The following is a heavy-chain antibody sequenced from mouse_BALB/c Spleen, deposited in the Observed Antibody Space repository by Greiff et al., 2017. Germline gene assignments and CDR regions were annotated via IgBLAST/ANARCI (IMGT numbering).Heavy chain of an antibody. CDR3: TREADYYAMDY. V-gene: IGHV5-6-4*01. Sequence: DVMLVESGGGLVKPGGSLKLSCAASGFTFSSYTMSWVRQTPEKRLEWVATISSGGSYTYYPDSVKGRFTISRDNAKNTLYLQMSSLKSEDTAMYYCTREADYYAMDYWGQGTSVTVSS. J-gene: IGHJ4*01. CDR1: GFTFSSYT. CDR2: ISSGGSYT.